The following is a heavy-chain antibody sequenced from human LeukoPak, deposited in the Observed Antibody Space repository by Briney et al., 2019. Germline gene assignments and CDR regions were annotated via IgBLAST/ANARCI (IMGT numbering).Heavy chain of an antibody. J-gene: IGHJ4*02. CDR2: IYYSGTT. V-gene: IGHV4-39*01. CDR1: GGSISSSRYY. CDR3: ARGSNDFDY. Sequence: KPSETLSLTCAVSGGSISSSRYYWAWIRQPPGKGPEWIGSIYYSGTTYYSPSLKRRVTIFLDASKNQFSLTLSSVTAADTAVYYCARGSNDFDYWGQGTLVTVSS.